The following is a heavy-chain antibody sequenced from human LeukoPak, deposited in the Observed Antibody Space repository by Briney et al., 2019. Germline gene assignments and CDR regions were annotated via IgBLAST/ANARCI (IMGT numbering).Heavy chain of an antibody. D-gene: IGHD6-13*01. CDR3: AKSYSSSLYYDY. CDR2: ICHKGWT. CDR1: RGSISSYY. V-gene: IGHV4-59*01. Sequence: SVTLSLTCTVSRGSISSYYWSWIRQPPAKGLAWIGYICHKGWTNYNPSLKSRVTISVDTSKTQFSLKLSSGTAADTAVYYGAKSYSSSLYYDYWGQGTLVTVS. J-gene: IGHJ4*02.